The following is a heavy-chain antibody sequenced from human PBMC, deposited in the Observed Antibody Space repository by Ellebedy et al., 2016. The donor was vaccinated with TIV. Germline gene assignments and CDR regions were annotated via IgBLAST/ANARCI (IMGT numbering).Heavy chain of an antibody. CDR1: GFTFSSYS. CDR2: ISSSSSYI. CDR3: AREREETVTIDY. J-gene: IGHJ4*02. Sequence: GESLKISCAASGFTFSSYSMNWVRQAPGKGPEWVSSISSSSSYIYYADSVKGRFTISRDNAKNSLYLQMNSLRAEDTAVYYCAREREETVTIDYWGQGTLVTVSS. V-gene: IGHV3-21*01. D-gene: IGHD4-17*01.